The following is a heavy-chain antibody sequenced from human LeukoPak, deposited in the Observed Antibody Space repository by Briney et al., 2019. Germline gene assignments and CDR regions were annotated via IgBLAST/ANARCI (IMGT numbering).Heavy chain of an antibody. CDR3: AREASGYYRDF. CDR2: IWHDGSTQ. Sequence: GGSLRLSCEASGFTFGSYGMHWVRQAPGKELEWVAIIWHDGSTQLYADSVKGRFIITRDDSKNTLYLEMSSLRVEDTAVYYCAREASGYYRDFWGQGTLVIVSS. J-gene: IGHJ4*02. V-gene: IGHV3-33*01. D-gene: IGHD3-3*01. CDR1: GFTFGSYG.